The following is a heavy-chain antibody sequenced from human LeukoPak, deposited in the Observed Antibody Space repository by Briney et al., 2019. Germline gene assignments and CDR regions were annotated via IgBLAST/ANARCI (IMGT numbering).Heavy chain of an antibody. V-gene: IGHV3-30*04. Sequence: PGGSLRLSCAASGFTFSSYAMHCVRQAPGKGLEWGAVISYDGSNKYYADSVKGRFTISRDNSKNTLYLQMNSLRAEDTAVYYCARDPVTAIGYFDYWGQGTLVTVSS. CDR3: ARDPVTAIGYFDY. J-gene: IGHJ4*02. CDR2: ISYDGSNK. CDR1: GFTFSSYA. D-gene: IGHD2-21*02.